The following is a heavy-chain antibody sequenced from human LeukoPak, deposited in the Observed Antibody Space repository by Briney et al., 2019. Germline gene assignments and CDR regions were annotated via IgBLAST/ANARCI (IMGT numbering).Heavy chain of an antibody. CDR2: ISTSSSYI. D-gene: IGHD2-15*01. J-gene: IGHJ4*02. V-gene: IGHV3-21*04. CDR1: GFTFSSYS. CDR3: AKDIMGYCSGGSCYSSYDY. Sequence: GGSLRLSCAASGFTFSSYSMNWVRQAPGKGLEWVSSISTSSSYIYYADSVKGRFTISRDNAKNSLYLQMNSLRAEDTAVYYCAKDIMGYCSGGSCYSSYDYWGQGTLVTVSS.